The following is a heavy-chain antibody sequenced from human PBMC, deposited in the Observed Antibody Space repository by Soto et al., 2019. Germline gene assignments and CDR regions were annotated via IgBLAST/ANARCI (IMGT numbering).Heavy chain of an antibody. CDR2: IYYSGST. CDR3: ARRAQVYCSSTSCYDWFDP. V-gene: IGHV4-39*01. CDR1: GGSISSSSYY. D-gene: IGHD2-2*01. J-gene: IGHJ5*02. Sequence: SETLSLTCTVSGGSISSSSYYWGWIRQPPGKGLEWIGSIYYSGSTYYNPSLKSRVTISVDTSKNQFSLKLSSVTAADTAVYYCARRAQVYCSSTSCYDWFDPWGQGTLVTVSS.